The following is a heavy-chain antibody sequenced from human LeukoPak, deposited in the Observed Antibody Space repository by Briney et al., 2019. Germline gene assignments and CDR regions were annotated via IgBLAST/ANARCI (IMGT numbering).Heavy chain of an antibody. V-gene: IGHV1-18*04. CDR2: ISPYNGHT. D-gene: IGHD4-11*01. J-gene: IGHJ5*01. Sequence: ASVKVSCKTSGYNFTTYFITWVRQAPGQGLEWVGWISPYNGHTKYTHSLQGRVTMTTDTSTSTAFLELRSLMSDDTAVYYCAREGQSRKFDSWGQGTLVTVSS. CDR1: GYNFTTYF. CDR3: AREGQSRKFDS.